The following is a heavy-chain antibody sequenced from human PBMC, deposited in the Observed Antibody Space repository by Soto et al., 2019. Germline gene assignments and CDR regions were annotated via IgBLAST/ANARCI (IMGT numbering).Heavy chain of an antibody. V-gene: IGHV1-46*01. CDR3: ARGLGSSGYYLGDYYYGMDV. CDR1: GYTFTSYY. D-gene: IGHD3-22*01. J-gene: IGHJ6*02. Sequence: QVQLVQSGAEVKKPGASVKVSCKASGYTFTSYYMHWVRQAPGQGLEWMGIINPSGGSTSYAQKFQGRVTMTRDTSTSTVYMALSSLRSEDTAVYYCARGLGSSGYYLGDYYYGMDVWGQGTTVTVSS. CDR2: INPSGGST.